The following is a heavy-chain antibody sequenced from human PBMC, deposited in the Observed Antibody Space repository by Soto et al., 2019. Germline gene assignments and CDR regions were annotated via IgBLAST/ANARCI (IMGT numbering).Heavy chain of an antibody. D-gene: IGHD1-1*01. CDR3: VRSGTAAMLRHNWFDP. CDR1: GFTFSTYD. V-gene: IGHV3-21*01. CDR2: ITTTSRYI. Sequence: EVQLVESGGGLVKPGGSLRLSCAASGFTFSTYDMNWVRQAPGKGLEWVSSITTTSRYIYYGDSVRGRFTISRDNARNSLFLQMDGLRAEDTAVYYCVRSGTAAMLRHNWFDPWGQGTLVTVSS. J-gene: IGHJ5*02.